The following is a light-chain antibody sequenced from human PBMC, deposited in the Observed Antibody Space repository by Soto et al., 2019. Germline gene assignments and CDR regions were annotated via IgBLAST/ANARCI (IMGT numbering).Light chain of an antibody. V-gene: IGLV1-40*01. CDR2: GYY. CDR3: QSYDSGLIGLV. J-gene: IGLJ2*01. Sequence: QAVVTQPPSVSGAPGQRVTIACTGNNSNIGAGYDVHWYRRFPGAAPTLLLSGYYNRPSGVPDRISGSKSGTSVSLAITDLKAEDEADYYCQSYDSGLIGLVFGTGTKVTVL. CDR1: NSNIGAGYD.